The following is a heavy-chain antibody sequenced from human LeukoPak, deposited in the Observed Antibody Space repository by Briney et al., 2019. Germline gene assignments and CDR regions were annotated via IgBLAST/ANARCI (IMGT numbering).Heavy chain of an antibody. CDR3: ARDKCDYGDYESSYY. Sequence: ASVKVSCKASGYTFTGYYMHWVRQAPGQGLEWMGRINPNSGGTNYAQKFQGRVTMTRDTSISTAYMELSRLRSDDTAVYYCARDKCDYGDYESSYYWGQGTLVTVSS. V-gene: IGHV1-2*06. J-gene: IGHJ4*02. CDR1: GYTFTGYY. D-gene: IGHD4-17*01. CDR2: INPNSGGT.